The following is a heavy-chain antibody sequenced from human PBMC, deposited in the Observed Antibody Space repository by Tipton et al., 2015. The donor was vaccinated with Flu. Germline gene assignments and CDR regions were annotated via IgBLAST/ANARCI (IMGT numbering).Heavy chain of an antibody. CDR2: IYHNGIT. CDR1: AYPISSGSC. Sequence: GLVKPSETLSLTCAVSAYPISSGSCWGWIRQAPGKGPEWIGSIYHNGITFYNPSLKSRVTISIDTSKIQFSLKLRSVTAADTAVYYCATQRDHGFDVWGPGTRVTVSS. J-gene: IGHJ3*01. CDR3: ATQRDHGFDV. D-gene: IGHD6-25*01. V-gene: IGHV4-38-2*01.